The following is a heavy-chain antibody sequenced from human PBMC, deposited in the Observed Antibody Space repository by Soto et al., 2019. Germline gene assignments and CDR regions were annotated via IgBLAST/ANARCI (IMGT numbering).Heavy chain of an antibody. D-gene: IGHD2-2*01. CDR1: GYTFTSYG. V-gene: IGHV1-18*01. CDR3: ARPLGYCSSTSCYRRFDP. J-gene: IGHJ5*02. CDR2: ISAYNGNT. Sequence: QVQLVQSGAEVKKPGASVKVSCKASGYTFTSYGISWVRQAPGQGLEWMGWISAYNGNTNYAQKLQGRVTMTTDTSTSTAYMELRSGRSDDTAVYYCARPLGYCSSTSCYRRFDPWGQGTLVTVSS.